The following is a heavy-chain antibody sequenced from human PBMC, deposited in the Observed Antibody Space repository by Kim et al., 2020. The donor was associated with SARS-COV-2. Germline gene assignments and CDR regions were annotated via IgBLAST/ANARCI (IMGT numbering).Heavy chain of an antibody. CDR3: ARVGYDYVWGSYRDYYYYYGMDV. Sequence: GGSLRLSCEASGFTFSDYYMSWIRQAPGKGLEWVSYISSSSYTNYADSVKGRFTISRDNAKNSLYLQMNSLRAEDTAVYYCARVGYDYVWGSYRDYYYYYGMDVWGQGTTVTVSS. D-gene: IGHD3-16*02. V-gene: IGHV3-11*05. CDR2: ISSSSYT. CDR1: GFTFSDYY. J-gene: IGHJ6*02.